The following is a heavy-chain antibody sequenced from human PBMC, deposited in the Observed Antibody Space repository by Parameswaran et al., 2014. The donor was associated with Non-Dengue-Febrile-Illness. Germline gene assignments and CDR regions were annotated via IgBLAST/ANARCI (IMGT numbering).Heavy chain of an antibody. CDR2: ISYDGSNK. J-gene: IGHJ4*02. V-gene: IGHV3-30-3*01. CDR3: ARDPAFGTSCYFDY. Sequence: VRQASRKGLEWVAVISYDGSNKYYADSVKGRFTISRDNSKNTLYLQMNSLRAEDTAVYYCARDPAFGTSCYFDYWGQGTLVTVSS. D-gene: IGHD2-2*01.